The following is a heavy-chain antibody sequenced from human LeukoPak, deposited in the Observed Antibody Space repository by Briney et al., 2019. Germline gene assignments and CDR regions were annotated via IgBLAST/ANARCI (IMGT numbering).Heavy chain of an antibody. V-gene: IGHV4-39*01. D-gene: IGHD1-1*01. CDR2: IYYSGHT. J-gene: IGHJ4*03. CDR1: GGSISNSDYC. Sequence: SETLSLTCIVSGGSISNSDYCGGWIRQSPGKGLEWIGSIYYSGHTYYNSSLRSRVTISVDTSKNQFSLRLTSVTAADTAVYYCARRLKTPTVGTTGYFDYWGQGTLVTVSS. CDR3: ARRLKTPTVGTTGYFDY.